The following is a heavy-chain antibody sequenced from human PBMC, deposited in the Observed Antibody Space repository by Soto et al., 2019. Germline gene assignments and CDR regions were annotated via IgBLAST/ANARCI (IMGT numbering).Heavy chain of an antibody. J-gene: IGHJ4*02. D-gene: IGHD2-8*01. CDR3: LRRTLGVMVYGI. V-gene: IGHV4-4*02. Sequence: HVHLQESGPGLMKPSGNLSLTCAVSGGSISSSIWWSWIRQPPGTGLEWIGEIYQSESTNYNPSLKSRVNISLDKAKHLCSLSVRCVTATDTAGYFCLRRTLGVMVYGIWGQVTLV. CDR2: IYQSEST. CDR1: GGSISSSIW.